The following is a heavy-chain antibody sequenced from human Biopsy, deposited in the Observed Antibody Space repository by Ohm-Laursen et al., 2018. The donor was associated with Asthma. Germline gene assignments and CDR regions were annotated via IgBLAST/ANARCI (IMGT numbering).Heavy chain of an antibody. D-gene: IGHD2-2*01. J-gene: IGHJ5*02. CDR2: INSVFGTT. CDR1: GGTFNTYV. Sequence: SVKVSCKSLGGTFNTYVIGWVRQAPGQGLEWMGGINSVFGTTTYPQKFQDRVTITADDSTSTVYMELSSLRSEDTAVYYCARKAGSCISRTCYSLDLWGQGSLVTVSS. CDR3: ARKAGSCISRTCYSLDL. V-gene: IGHV1-69*13.